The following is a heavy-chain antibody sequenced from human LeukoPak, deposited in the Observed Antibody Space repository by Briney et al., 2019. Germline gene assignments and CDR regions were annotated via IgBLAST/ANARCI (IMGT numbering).Heavy chain of an antibody. J-gene: IGHJ4*02. CDR3: SGGGDILTGYYPNFDY. CDR1: GGSISSYY. D-gene: IGHD3-9*01. V-gene: IGHV4-59*01. CDR2: IYYSGST. Sequence: SESLSLTRTVSGGSISSYYWSWIRQPPGKGLEWIGHIYYSGSTNYNPSLKSRVTISVDTSKNQFSLKLSSATAADTAVYYCSGGGDILTGYYPNFDYWGQGTLVTVSS.